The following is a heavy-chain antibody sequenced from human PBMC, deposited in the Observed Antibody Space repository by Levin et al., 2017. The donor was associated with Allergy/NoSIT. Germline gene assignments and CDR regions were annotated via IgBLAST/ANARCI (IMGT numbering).Heavy chain of an antibody. J-gene: IGHJ4*02. D-gene: IGHD3/OR15-3a*01. V-gene: IGHV3-23*05. CDR3: AKVTWTHNDRPDY. Sequence: SGGSLRLSCGASGFTLSNNDMNWVRQAPGKGLEWVSGMNTDGSTVYADSVKGRFTISRDNSKNTLYLRLDSLGAEDTAVYYCAKVTWTHNDRPDYWGQGILVTVSS. CDR1: GFTLSNND. CDR2: MNTDGST.